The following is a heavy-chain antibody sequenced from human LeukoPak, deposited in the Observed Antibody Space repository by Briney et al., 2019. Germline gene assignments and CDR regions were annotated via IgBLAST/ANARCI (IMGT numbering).Heavy chain of an antibody. Sequence: TGGSLRLSCAASGFTFSSYGMHWVRQAPGKGLEWVAYIQNDGSNEQYADSVKGRFSISRDSSKNILYLQMNSLRAEDTAVYYCARAGFTFSDYFGSFFDYWGQGTLVTVSS. CDR1: GFTFSSYG. CDR3: ARAGFTFSDYFGSFFDY. V-gene: IGHV3-30*02. J-gene: IGHJ4*02. D-gene: IGHD3-10*01. CDR2: IQNDGSNE.